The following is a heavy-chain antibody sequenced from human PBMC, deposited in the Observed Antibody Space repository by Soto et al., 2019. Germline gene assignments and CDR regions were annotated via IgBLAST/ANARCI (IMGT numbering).Heavy chain of an antibody. J-gene: IGHJ6*02. D-gene: IGHD6-13*01. CDR2: VSWDGGST. CDR1: GFTFADYA. CDR3: AKDIAVASATGGDYNYYDMDV. Sequence: GSLRLSCAASGFTFADYAMHWVRQAPGKGLEWVSLVSWDGGSTYYADSVKGRFTLSRDNSKNSLYLQMNSLRAEDTALYYCAKDIAVASATGGDYNYYDMDVWGQGTTVTVSS. V-gene: IGHV3-43D*04.